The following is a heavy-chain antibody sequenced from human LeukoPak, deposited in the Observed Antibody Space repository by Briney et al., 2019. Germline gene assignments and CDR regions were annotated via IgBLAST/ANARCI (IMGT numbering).Heavy chain of an antibody. V-gene: IGHV4-59*01. CDR3: ARDLAAAGHDYYYGMDV. CDR1: GHSINSYD. Sequence: SDTLSLTCTVSGHSINSYDWSWIRHPPGEALEWSPYIDYSGSTNYNPSLKSRVTISVDTSKNQFSLKLSSVTAADTAVYYCARDLAAAGHDYYYGMDVWGQGTTVTVSS. CDR2: IDYSGST. J-gene: IGHJ6*02. D-gene: IGHD6-13*01.